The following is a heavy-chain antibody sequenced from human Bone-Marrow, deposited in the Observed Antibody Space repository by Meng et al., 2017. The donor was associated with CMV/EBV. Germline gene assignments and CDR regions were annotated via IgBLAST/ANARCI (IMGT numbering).Heavy chain of an antibody. J-gene: IGHJ4*02. D-gene: IGHD6-13*01. Sequence: GGSLRLSCAVSGFTVSSNYMSWVRQAPGKGLEWVSVIYSGGSTYYADSVKGRFTISRDNSKNTLYLQMNSLRAEDTAVYYCARERSSWYAGYYFDYWGQGTLVTVSS. CDR1: GFTVSSNY. V-gene: IGHV3-53*01. CDR2: IYSGGST. CDR3: ARERSSWYAGYYFDY.